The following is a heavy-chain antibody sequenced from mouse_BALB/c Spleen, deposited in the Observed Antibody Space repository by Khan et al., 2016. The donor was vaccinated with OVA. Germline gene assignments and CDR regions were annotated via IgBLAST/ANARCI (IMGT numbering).Heavy chain of an antibody. V-gene: IGHV5-6-5*01. D-gene: IGHD2-4*01. Sequence: EVMLVESGGGLVKPGGSLKLSYTASGFTFSSYAMSWVRLTPEKRLEWVASITSGGSTFYPDSVKGRFTISRDNARNILYLQMSSLRSEDTAIYYCTRTKYDYDGSPYAMDYWGQGTSVTVSS. CDR3: TRTKYDYDGSPYAMDY. CDR1: GFTFSSYA. CDR2: ITSGGST. J-gene: IGHJ4*01.